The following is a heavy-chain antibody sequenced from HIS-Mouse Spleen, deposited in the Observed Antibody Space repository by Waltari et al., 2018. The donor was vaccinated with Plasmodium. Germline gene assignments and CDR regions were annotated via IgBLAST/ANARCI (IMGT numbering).Heavy chain of an antibody. CDR2: ISNDGSNK. J-gene: IGHJ6*02. D-gene: IGHD6-13*01. CDR1: GFTFSSYA. CDR3: ARAHTGYSSSWYYYGMDV. V-gene: IGHV3-30*04. Sequence: QVQLVESGGGVVQPGRSLRLSCAASGFTFSSYAMPWVRQAPGKGLEVVAVISNDGSNKYYADSVKGRFTISRDNSKNTLYLQMNSLRAEDTAVYYCARAHTGYSSSWYYYGMDVWGQGTTVTVSS.